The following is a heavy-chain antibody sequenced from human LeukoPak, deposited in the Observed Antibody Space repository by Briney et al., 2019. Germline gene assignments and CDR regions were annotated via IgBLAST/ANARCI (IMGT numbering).Heavy chain of an antibody. D-gene: IGHD2-2*02. J-gene: IGHJ4*02. CDR1: GFTFSSYA. CDR2: ISGSGGST. Sequence: GGSLRLSCAASGFTFSSYAVRWVSQAPGKGLEWVSGISGSGGSTYYADSVKGRFTIARDNSKNTLYLQMNSLRAEDTAVYYCAKGNCRGTSCYSDYWGQGTLVTVSS. CDR3: AKGNCRGTSCYSDY. V-gene: IGHV3-23*01.